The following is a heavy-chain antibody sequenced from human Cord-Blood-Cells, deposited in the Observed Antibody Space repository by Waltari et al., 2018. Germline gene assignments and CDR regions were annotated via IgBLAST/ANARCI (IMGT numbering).Heavy chain of an antibody. D-gene: IGHD6-13*01. Sequence: EVQLVQSGAEVKKPGESLKISCQGSGYSFTSYWIGGVRHRPGKGLEWMGILYPGDSDTRYSPSFQGQVTISADKSISTAYLQWSSLKASDTAMYYCARRGIAAAGTADWFDPWGQGTLVTVSS. CDR1: GYSFTSYW. CDR3: ARRGIAAAGTADWFDP. V-gene: IGHV5-51*03. J-gene: IGHJ5*02. CDR2: LYPGDSDT.